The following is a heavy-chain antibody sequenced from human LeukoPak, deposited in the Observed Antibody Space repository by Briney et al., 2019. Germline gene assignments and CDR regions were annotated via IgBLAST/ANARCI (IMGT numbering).Heavy chain of an antibody. CDR1: GFTFSNFW. CDR3: AKRRGLELLYYYYMDV. CDR2: ISASGGST. D-gene: IGHD1-7*01. J-gene: IGHJ6*03. V-gene: IGHV3-23*01. Sequence: GGSLRLSCAASGFTFSNFWMSWVRQAPGKGLEWVSAISASGGSTYYADSVKGRFTISRDNSKNTLFLQMNSLRAEDTAVYYCAKRRGLELLYYYYMDVWGKGTTVTVSS.